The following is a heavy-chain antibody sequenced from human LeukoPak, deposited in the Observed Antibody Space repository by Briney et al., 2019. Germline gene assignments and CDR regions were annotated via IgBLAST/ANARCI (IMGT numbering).Heavy chain of an antibody. CDR3: ARAAAPYFDILTGSHPWGFDY. V-gene: IGHV3-30*04. CDR2: IRYDGSNK. CDR1: GFTFSAYA. D-gene: IGHD3-9*01. Sequence: GGSLRLSCAASGFTFSAYAMDWVRQAPGEGLEWVAVIRYDGSNKYYADSVKGRFTISRDNSKNTLYLQMNSLGAEDTAVYYCARAAAPYFDILTGSHPWGFDYWGQGTLVTVSS. J-gene: IGHJ4*02.